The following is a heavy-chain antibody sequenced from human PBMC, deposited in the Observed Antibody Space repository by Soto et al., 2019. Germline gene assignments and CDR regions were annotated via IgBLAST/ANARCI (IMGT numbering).Heavy chain of an antibody. V-gene: IGHV3-33*01. D-gene: IGHD3-16*02. J-gene: IGHJ4*02. Sequence: GGSLRLSCAASGFTFSSYGMHWVRQAPGKGLEWVAVIWYDGSNKYYADSVKGRFTISRDNSKNTLYLQMNSLRAEDTAVYYCARDLGLHLGELSPLDYWGQGTLVTVSS. CDR2: IWYDGSNK. CDR1: GFTFSSYG. CDR3: ARDLGLHLGELSPLDY.